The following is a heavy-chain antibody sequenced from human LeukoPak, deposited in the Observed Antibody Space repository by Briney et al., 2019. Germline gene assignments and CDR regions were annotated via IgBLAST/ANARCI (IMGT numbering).Heavy chain of an antibody. CDR3: ARGSGRRYQLLYLRDYYYYYMDV. V-gene: IGHV1-8*03. CDR1: GYTFTSYD. D-gene: IGHD2-2*02. CDR2: MNPNSGNT. J-gene: IGHJ6*03. Sequence: GASVKVSCKASGYTFTSYDINWVRQATGQGLEWMGWMNPNSGNTGYAQKFQGRVTITRNTSISTAYMELSSLRSEDTAVYYCARGSGRRYQLLYLRDYYYYYMDVWGKGTTVTVSS.